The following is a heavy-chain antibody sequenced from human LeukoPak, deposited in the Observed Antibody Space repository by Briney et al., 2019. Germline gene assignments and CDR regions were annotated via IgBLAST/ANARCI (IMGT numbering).Heavy chain of an antibody. V-gene: IGHV3-30-3*01. J-gene: IGHJ4*02. CDR2: ISYDGSNK. CDR3: ARDARGAYCGGDCSPYFDY. CDR1: EFTISSYA. D-gene: IGHD2-21*02. Sequence: GRSLRLSCAASEFTISSYAMHWVRQAPGKGLEWVAVISYDGSNKYYADSVKGRFTISRDNSKNTLYLQMNSLRAEDTAVYYCARDARGAYCGGDCSPYFDYWGQGTLVTVSS.